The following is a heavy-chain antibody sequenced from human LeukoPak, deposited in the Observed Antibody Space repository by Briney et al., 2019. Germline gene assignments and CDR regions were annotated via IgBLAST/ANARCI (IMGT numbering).Heavy chain of an antibody. J-gene: IGHJ4*02. CDR2: IKKDGSAQ. CDR3: ARGGEATIYYFDY. Sequence: PGGSLRLSCAGSGFTFSSYWMTWVRQAPGKGLEWVANIKKDGSAQNYVDSVKGRFSISRDNAQDSLYLQMNSLRAEDTAVYYCARGGEATIYYFDYWGQGTLVTVSS. V-gene: IGHV3-7*03. CDR1: GFTFSSYW. D-gene: IGHD5-24*01.